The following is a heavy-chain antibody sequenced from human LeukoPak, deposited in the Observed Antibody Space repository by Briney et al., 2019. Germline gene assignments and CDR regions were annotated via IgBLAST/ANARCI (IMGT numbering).Heavy chain of an antibody. CDR2: IYYSGST. Sequence: PSETLSLTCTVSGGSISSSSYYWGWIRQPPGKGLEWIGSIYYSGSTYYNPSLKSRVTISVDTSKNQFSLNLSSVTAADTAVYYCARQIRDYYGSGSYSWLDYYYYMDVWGKGTTVTISS. J-gene: IGHJ6*03. V-gene: IGHV4-39*01. D-gene: IGHD3-10*01. CDR3: ARQIRDYYGSGSYSWLDYYYYMDV. CDR1: GGSISSSSYY.